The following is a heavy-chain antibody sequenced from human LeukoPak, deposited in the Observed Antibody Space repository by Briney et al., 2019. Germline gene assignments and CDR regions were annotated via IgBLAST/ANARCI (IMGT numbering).Heavy chain of an antibody. Sequence: SETLSLTCTVSGDSIGSYYWSWIRQPPGKGLEWIGYLHDTENTNYDPSLKSRVTISLDTSKNQFSLKVTSVTSADTVVYYCARGQWELPDSWGQGTLVTVSS. CDR2: LHDTENT. D-gene: IGHD4-23*01. CDR1: GDSIGSYY. V-gene: IGHV4-59*01. J-gene: IGHJ4*02. CDR3: ARGQWELPDS.